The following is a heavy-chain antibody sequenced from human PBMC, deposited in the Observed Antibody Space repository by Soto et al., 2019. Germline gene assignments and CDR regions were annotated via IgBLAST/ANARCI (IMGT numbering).Heavy chain of an antibody. CDR2: ISASNGNT. CDR1: CYTFTTYG. V-gene: IGHV1-18*04. CDR3: ASEPIYYNDGSGYYPLGY. D-gene: IGHD3-22*01. Sequence: GSSVKVSCKASCYTFTTYGFSWVRQAPGQGLECVGWISASNGNTHYSQKFQGRVAMTTDTSTSTAYMELRSLTSGDTAVYYCASEPIYYNDGSGYYPLGYWGQGTLVTVSS. J-gene: IGHJ4*02.